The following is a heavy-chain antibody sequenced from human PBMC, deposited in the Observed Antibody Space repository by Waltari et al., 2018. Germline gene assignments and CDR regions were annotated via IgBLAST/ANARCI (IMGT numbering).Heavy chain of an antibody. CDR3: VRGFGSDP. D-gene: IGHD3-10*01. Sequence: EVQLVESGGGLVKPGGSLRLSCAASGFTFSSYSMNWVRQAPGEGLEWVSSIRSSSSHIYSADSVKGRFTISRDNARNSLYLQMNSLRADDTAMYYCVRGFGSDPWGQGTLVTVSS. CDR1: GFTFSSYS. J-gene: IGHJ5*02. CDR2: IRSSSSHI. V-gene: IGHV3-21*02.